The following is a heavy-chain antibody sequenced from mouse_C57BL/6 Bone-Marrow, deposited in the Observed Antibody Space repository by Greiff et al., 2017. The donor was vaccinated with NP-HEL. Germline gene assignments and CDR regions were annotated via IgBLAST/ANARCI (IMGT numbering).Heavy chain of an antibody. CDR1: GYTFTSYW. J-gene: IGHJ1*03. V-gene: IGHV1-52*01. CDR2: IDPSDSET. Sequence: QVQLQQPGAELVRPGSSVKLSCKASGYTFTSYWMHWVKQRPIQGLEWIGNIDPSDSETHYNQKFKDKATLTVDKSSSPAYMQLSSLTSEDSAVYYFSRAHGRSPHWCFEVWGTGTTVTVSS. D-gene: IGHD1-1*01. CDR3: SRAHGRSPHWCFEV.